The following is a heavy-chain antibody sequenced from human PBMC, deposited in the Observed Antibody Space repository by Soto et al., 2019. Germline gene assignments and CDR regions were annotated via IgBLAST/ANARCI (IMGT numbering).Heavy chain of an antibody. J-gene: IGHJ6*02. CDR1: GFTFSSYA. D-gene: IGHD4-17*01. V-gene: IGHV3-23*01. CDR2: ISGSGGST. Sequence: GGSLRLSCAASGFTFSSYAMSWVRQAPGKGLEWVSAISGSGGSTYYADSVKGRFTISRDNSKNTLYLQMNSLRAEDTAVYYCAKDTIIETTVTTGDYYYYYGMDVWGQGTTVTVS. CDR3: AKDTIIETTVTTGDYYYYYGMDV.